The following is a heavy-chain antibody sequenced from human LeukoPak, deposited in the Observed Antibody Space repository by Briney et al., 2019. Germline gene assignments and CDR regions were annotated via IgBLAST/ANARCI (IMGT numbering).Heavy chain of an antibody. V-gene: IGHV5-51*01. CDR1: GYSFTSYW. Sequence: GESLKISCKGSGYSFTSYWIGWVRQMPGKGLEWMGIIYPGDSDTGYSPSFQGQVTISADKSISTAYLQWSSLKASDTAMYYCARHAHVDTAMVTFSVYYYYMDVWGKGTTVTVSS. J-gene: IGHJ6*03. CDR2: IYPGDSDT. D-gene: IGHD5-18*01. CDR3: ARHAHVDTAMVTFSVYYYYMDV.